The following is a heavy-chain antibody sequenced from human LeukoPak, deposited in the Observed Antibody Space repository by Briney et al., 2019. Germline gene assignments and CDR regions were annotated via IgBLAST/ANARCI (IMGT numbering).Heavy chain of an antibody. V-gene: IGHV3-7*01. CDR1: GSRYNTLW. CDR3: ARPGTYWNYDY. J-gene: IGHJ4*02. CDR2: INEDGSET. D-gene: IGHD1-7*01. Sequence: GESLTLSWPPSGSRYNTLWTSWVSQLQGKGMGWVASINEDGSETHYADSAKGRFTVSRDNSRNSLYLQMNSLRAEDMAVYYCARPGTYWNYDYWGQGTLVTLSS.